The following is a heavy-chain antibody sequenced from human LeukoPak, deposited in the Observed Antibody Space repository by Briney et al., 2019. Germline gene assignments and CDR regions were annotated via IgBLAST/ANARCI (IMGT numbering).Heavy chain of an antibody. Sequence: GESLKISCKGSGYSFTSYWISLVRQMPGKGPEWMGRIDPSDSYTNYSPSFQGHVSISADKSISTAYLQWSSLKASDTAMYYCAKDLRYCSSASCRYFDYWGQGTLVTVSS. CDR3: AKDLRYCSSASCRYFDY. V-gene: IGHV5-10-1*01. D-gene: IGHD2-2*01. CDR2: IDPSDSYT. CDR1: GYSFTSYW. J-gene: IGHJ4*02.